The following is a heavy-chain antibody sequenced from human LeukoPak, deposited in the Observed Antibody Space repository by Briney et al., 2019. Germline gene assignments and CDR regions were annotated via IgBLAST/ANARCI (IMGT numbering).Heavy chain of an antibody. CDR3: AKTSSYSNYVHAFDI. D-gene: IGHD4-11*01. CDR2: IRYDGSNK. Sequence: GGSLRLSCAASGFTFSSYGIHWVRQAPGKGLEWVAFIRYDGSNKYYADSVKGRFTISRDNSKNTLYLQMNSLRAEDTAVYYCAKTSSYSNYVHAFDIWGQGTMVTVSS. CDR1: GFTFSSYG. V-gene: IGHV3-30*02. J-gene: IGHJ3*02.